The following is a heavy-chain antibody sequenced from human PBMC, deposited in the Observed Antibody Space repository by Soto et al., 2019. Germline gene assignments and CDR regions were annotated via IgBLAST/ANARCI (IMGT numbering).Heavy chain of an antibody. D-gene: IGHD3-3*01. V-gene: IGHV3-11*06. CDR2: ISTTSSYT. CDR1: EFTFSDYY. CDR3: ARRIAIFRVAKEYGMDV. Sequence: QVQLVESGGGLVKPGGSLRLSCAASEFTFSDYYMSWIRQAPGRGLEWVSYISTTSSYTNYADSVKGRFTISRDNAKNSLYLQMNSLRAEDTAVYYCARRIAIFRVAKEYGMDVWGQGTTVTVSS. J-gene: IGHJ6*02.